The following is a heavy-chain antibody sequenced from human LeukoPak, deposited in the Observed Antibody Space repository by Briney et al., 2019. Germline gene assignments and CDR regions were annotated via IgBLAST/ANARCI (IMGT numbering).Heavy chain of an antibody. CDR3: ARKGGAVLTGYHY. Sequence: GASVKVSCKPSGYTFTDYYIHWVRQAPGQGLEWMGWTNPNTGGTSYAQRFQGRVTMTRDTSISTAYMELSSLRSDDTAVFYCARKGGAVLTGYHYWGQGTLVTVSS. J-gene: IGHJ4*02. CDR1: GYTFTDYY. V-gene: IGHV1-2*02. CDR2: TNPNTGGT. D-gene: IGHD3-9*01.